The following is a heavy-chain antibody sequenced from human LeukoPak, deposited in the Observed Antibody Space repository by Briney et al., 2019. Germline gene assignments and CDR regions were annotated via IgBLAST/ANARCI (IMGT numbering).Heavy chain of an antibody. D-gene: IGHD5-18*01. CDR3: ARDGGNTAMVTGWFDP. J-gene: IGHJ5*02. V-gene: IGHV3-21*01. CDR2: ISSSSYI. CDR1: GFTFSSYS. Sequence: GGSLRLSCAASGFTFSSYSMNWVRQAPGKGLEWVSSISSSSYIYYADSVKGRFTISRDNAKNSLYLQMNSLRAEDTAVYYCARDGGNTAMVTGWFDPWGQGTLVTVSS.